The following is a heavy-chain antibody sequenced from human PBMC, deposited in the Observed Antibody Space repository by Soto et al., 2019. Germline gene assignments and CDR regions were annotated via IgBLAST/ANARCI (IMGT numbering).Heavy chain of an antibody. V-gene: IGHV3-30-3*01. CDR3: ERGPLTIFGVVLQPPRVDY. J-gene: IGHJ4*02. D-gene: IGHD3-3*01. Sequence: ESVGGVVQPGRSLRLSCAASGFTFSSYAMHWFRQAPGTGLEWVEVISYDGSNKYYADSVKGRFTISRDNSKNTLYRQMNSLRAEETDGYYGERGPLTIFGVVLQPPRVDYWGQGTLVTVSS. CDR1: GFTFSSYA. CDR2: ISYDGSNK.